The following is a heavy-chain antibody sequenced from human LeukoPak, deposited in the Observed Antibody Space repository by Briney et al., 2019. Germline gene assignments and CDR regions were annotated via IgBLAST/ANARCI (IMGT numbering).Heavy chain of an antibody. CDR3: ARDRGPSYCSDTTRRKIDW. CDR1: GYTFSSYG. J-gene: IGHJ4*02. V-gene: IGHV1-18*01. D-gene: IGHD2-2*01. Sequence: ASVKVSCKASGYTFSSYGLSWVRQAPGQGLEWMGWISAHNGNTNFAQRFQGRLTMTTDTPTSTAYMELRSLTSGDTAVYYCARDRGPSYCSDTTRRKIDWWGQGTLVTVPS. CDR2: ISAHNGNT.